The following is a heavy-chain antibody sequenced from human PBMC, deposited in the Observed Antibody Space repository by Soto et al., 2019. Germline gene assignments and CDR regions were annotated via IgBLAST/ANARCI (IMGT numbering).Heavy chain of an antibody. CDR3: AREYGGSYYD. J-gene: IGHJ4*02. V-gene: IGHV3-64*01. D-gene: IGHD3-22*01. Sequence: EVQLVESGGGLVQPGGSLRLSCAASGFTFYSHAMHWVRQAPGKGPEYVSAISANGGRTDYANSVQGRFTISRDNSRNTVYLQMGGLGAEDTATYYCAREYGGSYYDWGQGTLVTVSS. CDR2: ISANGGRT. CDR1: GFTFYSHA.